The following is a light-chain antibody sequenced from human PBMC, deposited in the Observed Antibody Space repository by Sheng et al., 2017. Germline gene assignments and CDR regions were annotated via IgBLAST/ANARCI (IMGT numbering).Light chain of an antibody. Sequence: EIVMTQSPGTLSVSPGEGATLSCRASQSVAINLAWYQQKPGQVPRLLIYDASNRATGIPARFSGSGSGTGFTLTISSLEPEDFAVYYCQHRAYFGQGTKLEI. V-gene: IGKV3-11*01. CDR1: QSVAIN. CDR3: QHRAY. J-gene: IGKJ2*01. CDR2: DAS.